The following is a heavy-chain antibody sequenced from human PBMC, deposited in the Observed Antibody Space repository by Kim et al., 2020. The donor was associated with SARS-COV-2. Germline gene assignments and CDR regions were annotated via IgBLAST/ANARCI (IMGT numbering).Heavy chain of an antibody. CDR2: VNSANGNT. CDR1: GYSFTTAA. CDR3: ARGYGSGGLWIWFVT. V-gene: IGHV1-3*04. J-gene: IGHJ5*02. D-gene: IGHD3-10*01. Sequence: ASVKVSCKASGYSFTTAAIHWVRQAPGQSLDWMGYVNSANGNTQYSQKFAGRVIITRDTSANLAYMELTTLTSEDTAVYYCARGYGSGGLWIWFVTWGQGSLVTVSS.